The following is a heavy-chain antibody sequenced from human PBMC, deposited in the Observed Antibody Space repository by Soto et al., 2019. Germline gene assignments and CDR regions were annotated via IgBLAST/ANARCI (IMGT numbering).Heavy chain of an antibody. V-gene: IGHV1-69*12. CDR3: ARDHEATYTYFDY. Sequence: QVQLVQSGAEVKKPGSAVKVSCKASGGTLSSYAISWVRQAPGQGLEWMGGIIPIFGTANYAQKFQGRVTITADESTSTAYMELSSLSSEVTAVYYCARDHEATYTYFDYWGQGTLVTVSS. CDR1: GGTLSSYA. CDR2: IIPIFGTA. D-gene: IGHD1-26*01. J-gene: IGHJ4*02.